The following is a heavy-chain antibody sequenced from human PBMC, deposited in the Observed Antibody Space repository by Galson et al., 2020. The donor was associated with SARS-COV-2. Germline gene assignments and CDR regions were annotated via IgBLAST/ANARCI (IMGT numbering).Heavy chain of an antibody. CDR1: GESFSGYY. J-gene: IGHJ6*02. CDR2: INHSGCS. V-gene: IGHV4-34*01. Sequence: PSETLSISCAVYGESFSGYYRTWLSQRPRQGLEWIAEINHSGCSTSHPSPKSRVTISADPPKNQFSLKLSSGTAAATGVYYCAKRNELVWCGQLLRSNYNYGMDVWGQGTTVTVSS. D-gene: IGHD3-10*01. CDR3: AKRNELVWCGQLLRSNYNYGMDV.